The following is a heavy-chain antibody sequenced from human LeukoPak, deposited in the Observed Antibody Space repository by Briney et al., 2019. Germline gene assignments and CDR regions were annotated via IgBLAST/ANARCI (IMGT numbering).Heavy chain of an antibody. J-gene: IGHJ4*02. CDR1: GFTFSSYS. CDR2: ISSSSSTI. V-gene: IGHV3-48*01. CDR3: AKPYYYDSSGYYYFDY. Sequence: PGGSLRLSCAASGFTFSSYSMTWVRQAPGKGLEWVSYISSSSSTIYYADSVKGRFTISRDNAKNSLYLQMNSLRAEDTAVYYCAKPYYYDSSGYYYFDYWGQGTLVTVSS. D-gene: IGHD3-22*01.